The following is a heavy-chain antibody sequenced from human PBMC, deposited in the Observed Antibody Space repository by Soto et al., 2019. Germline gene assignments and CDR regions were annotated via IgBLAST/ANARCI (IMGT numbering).Heavy chain of an antibody. CDR2: FIPMFGTT. V-gene: IGHV1-69*01. J-gene: IGHJ6*02. Sequence: QVQLVQSGAEVKKPGSSVKVSCKASGGTFSSYALNWVRQAPGQGLEWMGGFIPMFGTTNYAQNFQGRLTITADESTDTAYMELSSLRSEDMAVYYCARVTLTVGDTPYTKHYYGMDVWGQGTTVTVSS. CDR3: ARVTLTVGDTPYTKHYYGMDV. CDR1: GGTFSSYA. D-gene: IGHD1-26*01.